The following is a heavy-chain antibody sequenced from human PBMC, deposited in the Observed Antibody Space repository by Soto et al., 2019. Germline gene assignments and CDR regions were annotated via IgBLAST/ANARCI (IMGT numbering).Heavy chain of an antibody. CDR2: TYQSGSA. Sequence: SETLSLTCTVSGRSISSGGYSWTWIRQSPGKGLEWIGYTYQSGSAYYNPSLKSRVTISVDRSKNQFSLNLTSVTAADTAVYYCARDYYGMDVWGQGTTVTVSS. V-gene: IGHV4-30-2*06. J-gene: IGHJ6*02. CDR3: ARDYYGMDV. CDR1: GRSISSGGYS.